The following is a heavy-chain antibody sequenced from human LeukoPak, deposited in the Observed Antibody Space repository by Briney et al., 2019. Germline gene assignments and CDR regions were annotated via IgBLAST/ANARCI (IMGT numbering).Heavy chain of an antibody. CDR2: IYTSGST. J-gene: IGHJ4*02. D-gene: IGHD6-19*01. CDR3: ARRGRQWLITFYDY. Sequence: SETLSLTCTVSGGSISSYYWSWIRQPAGKGLEWIGRIYTSGSTNYNPSLKSRVTMSVDTSKNQFSLKLSSVTAADTAVYYCARRGRQWLITFYDYWGQGTLVTVSS. CDR1: GGSISSYY. V-gene: IGHV4-4*07.